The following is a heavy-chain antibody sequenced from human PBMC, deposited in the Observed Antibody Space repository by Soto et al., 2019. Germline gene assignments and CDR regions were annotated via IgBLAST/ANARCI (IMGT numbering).Heavy chain of an antibody. Sequence: LRLSCAASGFTFNTYAMTWVRQAPGKGLEWVSTISSGGVSTYYADSVKGRFTISRDNSWNRLSLQMDSLRVDDAAVYYCAKGGPVLPATALGEYYYYGLDVWGQGTTVTVSS. V-gene: IGHV3-23*01. CDR3: AKGGPVLPATALGEYYYYGLDV. CDR2: ISSGGVST. D-gene: IGHD3-16*01. J-gene: IGHJ6*02. CDR1: GFTFNTYA.